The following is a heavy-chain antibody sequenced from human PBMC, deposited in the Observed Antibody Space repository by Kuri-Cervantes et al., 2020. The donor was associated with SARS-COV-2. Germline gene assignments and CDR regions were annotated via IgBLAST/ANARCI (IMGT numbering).Heavy chain of an antibody. CDR2: ISWDGGSA. V-gene: IGHV3-43*01. CDR1: GFTFDDYT. D-gene: IGHD5-12*01. J-gene: IGHJ4*02. Sequence: GESLKISCAASGFTFDDYTMHWVRQAPGKGLEWVSLISWDGGSAYYADSVKGRFTISRDNSKNPLYLQMNSLRTEDTALYYCAKDMAYSGYDYHLDYWGQGTLVTVSS. CDR3: AKDMAYSGYDYHLDY.